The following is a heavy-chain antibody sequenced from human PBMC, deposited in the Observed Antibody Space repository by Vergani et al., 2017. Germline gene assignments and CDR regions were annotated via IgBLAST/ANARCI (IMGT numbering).Heavy chain of an antibody. V-gene: IGHV1-69*01. D-gene: IGHD3-22*01. CDR1: GGTFSSYA. Sequence: QVQLVQSGAEVKKPGSSVKVSCKASGGTFSSYAISWVRQAPGQGLEWMGGIIPIFGTANYAQKFQGRVTITADESTSTAYMELSSLRSEDTAVYYCARDPTYYYDSSPSPYPYYFDYWGQGTLVTVSS. CDR3: ARDPTYYYDSSPSPYPYYFDY. J-gene: IGHJ4*02. CDR2: IIPIFGTA.